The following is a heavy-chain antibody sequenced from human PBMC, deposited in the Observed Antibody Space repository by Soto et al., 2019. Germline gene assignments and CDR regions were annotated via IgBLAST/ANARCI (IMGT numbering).Heavy chain of an antibody. J-gene: IGHJ6*02. CDR3: AKVGGIVVVPAARKSYYYYGMDV. CDR2: ISYDGSNK. V-gene: IGHV3-30*18. Sequence: QVQLVESGGGVVQPGRSLRLSCAASGFTFSSYGMHWVRQAPGKGLERVAVISYDGSNKYYADSVKGRFTISRDNSKNTLYLQMNSLRAEDTAVYYCAKVGGIVVVPAARKSYYYYGMDVWGQGTTFTVSS. CDR1: GFTFSSYG. D-gene: IGHD2-2*01.